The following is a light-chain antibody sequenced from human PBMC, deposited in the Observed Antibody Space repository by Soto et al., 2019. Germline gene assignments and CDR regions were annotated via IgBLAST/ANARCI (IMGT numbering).Light chain of an antibody. V-gene: IGLV2-14*03. CDR2: DVT. Sequence: QSALTQPASVSASPGQSIAISSTGTDSDIGGYDHVSWYQQHPGKAPKLLIYDVTNRPSGVSSRFSGSKAGRTASLTISGLQTEDEADYYCSSHTSSTALVFGTGTKLTVL. J-gene: IGLJ1*01. CDR1: DSDIGGYDH. CDR3: SSHTSSTALV.